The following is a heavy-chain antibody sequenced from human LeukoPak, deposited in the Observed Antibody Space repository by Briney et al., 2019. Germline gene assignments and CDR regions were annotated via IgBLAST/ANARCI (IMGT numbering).Heavy chain of an antibody. CDR1: GFTFSSYS. V-gene: IGHV3-21*01. D-gene: IGHD4-17*01. CDR2: ISSSSSYI. J-gene: IGHJ4*02. Sequence: PGGSLRLSCAASGFTFSSYSMNWVRQAPGKGLEWVSSISSSSSYIYYADSVKGRFTISRDNAKNSLYLQMNSLRAEDTAVYYCARDWSGYGDYVGVLDYWGQGTLSPSPQ. CDR3: ARDWSGYGDYVGVLDY.